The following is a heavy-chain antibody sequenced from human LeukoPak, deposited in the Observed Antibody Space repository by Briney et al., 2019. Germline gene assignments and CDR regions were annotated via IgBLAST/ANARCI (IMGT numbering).Heavy chain of an antibody. V-gene: IGHV1-8*03. CDR2: MNLNSGNT. CDR1: GYTFTSYD. J-gene: IGHJ6*03. CDR3: ARAKKQLERRKHPGYYYYMDV. Sequence: ASVKVSCKASGYTFTSYDINWVRQATGQGLEWMGWMNLNSGNTGYAQKFQGRVTITRNTSISTAYMELSSLRSEDTAVYYCARAKKQLERRKHPGYYYYMDVWGKGTTVTVSS. D-gene: IGHD1-1*01.